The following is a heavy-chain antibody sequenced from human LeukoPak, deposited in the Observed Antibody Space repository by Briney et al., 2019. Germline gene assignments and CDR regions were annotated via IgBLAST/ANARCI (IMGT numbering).Heavy chain of an antibody. Sequence: SETLSLTCAVYGGSFSGYYWSWIRQPPGKGLEWIGKINHSGSTNYNPSLKSRVTISVDTSKNQFSLKLSSVTAADTAVYYCCAAYYYGSGSYDAFDIWGQGTMVTVSS. CDR2: INHSGST. CDR1: GGSFSGYY. CDR3: CAAYYYGSGSYDAFDI. V-gene: IGHV4-34*01. J-gene: IGHJ3*02. D-gene: IGHD3-10*01.